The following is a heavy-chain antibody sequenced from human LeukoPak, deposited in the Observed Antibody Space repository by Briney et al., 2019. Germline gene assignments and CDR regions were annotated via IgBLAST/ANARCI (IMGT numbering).Heavy chain of an antibody. J-gene: IGHJ6*03. V-gene: IGHV4-4*07. CDR1: GGSISSYY. CDR3: ARGGGTMVRDYYMDV. CDR2: IYTSGST. Sequence: PSETLSLTCTVSGGSISSYYWSWIRQPAGKGLEWIGRIYTSGSTNDNPSLKSRVTISVDKSKNQFSLKLSSVTAADTAVYYCARGGGTMVRDYYMDVWGKGTTVTVSS. D-gene: IGHD3-10*01.